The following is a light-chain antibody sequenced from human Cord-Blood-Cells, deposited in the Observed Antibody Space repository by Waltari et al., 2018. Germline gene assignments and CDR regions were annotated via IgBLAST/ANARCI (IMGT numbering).Light chain of an antibody. Sequence: SSELTQAPAVSVALGTTVRIPCQGDSLRRHSVSRYQHQPGQDPVLVIYGKTNRPSGIPDLFSGSSSGNTASLTITGAQAEDEADYYCNSRDSSGNHVLFGGGTKLTVL. CDR3: NSRDSSGNHVL. CDR2: GKT. CDR1: SLRRHS. J-gene: IGLJ2*01. V-gene: IGLV3-19*01.